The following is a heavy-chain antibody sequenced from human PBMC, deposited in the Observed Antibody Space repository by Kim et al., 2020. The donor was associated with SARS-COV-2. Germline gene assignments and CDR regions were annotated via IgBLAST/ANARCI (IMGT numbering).Heavy chain of an antibody. D-gene: IGHD2-21*01. CDR2: INHSGST. CDR1: GGSFSGYY. J-gene: IGHJ6*02. CDR3: ASLPKRVIPYYYYGMDV. V-gene: IGHV4-34*01. Sequence: SETLSLTCAVYGGSFSGYYWSWIRQPPGKGLEWIGEINHSGSTNYNPSLKSRVTISVDTSKNQFSLKLSSVTAADTAVYYCASLPKRVIPYYYYGMDVWGQGTTVTVSS.